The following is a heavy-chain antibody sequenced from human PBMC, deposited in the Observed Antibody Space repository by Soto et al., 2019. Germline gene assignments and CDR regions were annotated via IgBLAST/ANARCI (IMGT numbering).Heavy chain of an antibody. CDR3: AKAGAARPRQAYYYYGMDV. J-gene: IGHJ6*02. CDR2: ISGSGGST. V-gene: IGHV3-23*01. Sequence: KGLEWVSAISGSGGSTYYADSVKGRFTISRDNSKNTLYLQMNSLRAEDTAVYYCAKAGAARPRQAYYYYGMDVWGQGTTVTVSS. D-gene: IGHD6-6*01.